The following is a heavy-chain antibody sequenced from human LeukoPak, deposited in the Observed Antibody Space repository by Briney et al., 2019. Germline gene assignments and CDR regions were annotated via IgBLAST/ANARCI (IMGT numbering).Heavy chain of an antibody. CDR2: VNPNSGDT. CDR3: AGASGSYWWFDS. CDR1: GYTFTGYY. Sequence: RRASVKVSCKASGYTFTGYYLHWVRQAPGQGLEWMGCVNPNSGDTNYAQKFQGSVTMTRDTSISTVYMELSRLRSDDTAVYYCAGASGSYWWFDSWGQGTLVTVSS. J-gene: IGHJ5*01. V-gene: IGHV1-2*02. D-gene: IGHD1-26*01.